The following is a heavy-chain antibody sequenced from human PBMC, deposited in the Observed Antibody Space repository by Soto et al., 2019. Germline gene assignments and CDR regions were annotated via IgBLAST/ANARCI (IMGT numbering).Heavy chain of an antibody. J-gene: IGHJ5*02. CDR3: ATASRSVTGA. CDR2: INQDGTVK. CDR1: GFAFSTFW. Sequence: EVQLVESGGGLVQPGGSLRLSCAASGFAFSTFWMSWVRQAPGRGLEWLANINQDGTVKNYVDSVKGRFTISRDNAKNSLNWQMSSLGADDTAVYYCATASRSVTGAWGQGTLVTVSS. V-gene: IGHV3-7*01. D-gene: IGHD3-10*01.